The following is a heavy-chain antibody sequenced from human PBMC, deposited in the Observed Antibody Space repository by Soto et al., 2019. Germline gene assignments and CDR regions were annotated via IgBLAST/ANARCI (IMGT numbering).Heavy chain of an antibody. J-gene: IGHJ1*01. CDR3: ASGSAYFYTSEYFHH. CDR1: GVSISSSSYY. Sequence: SETLFLTCTVSGVSISSSSYYWGRHRQPPGKGPEWIGSIYYSGSTYHNPSLKSRVTISVDTSKKQFSLKLSSVTATDTAVYYCASGSAYFYTSEYFHHWGQGTLVTVSS. V-gene: IGHV4-39*01. CDR2: IYYSGST. D-gene: IGHD3-10*01.